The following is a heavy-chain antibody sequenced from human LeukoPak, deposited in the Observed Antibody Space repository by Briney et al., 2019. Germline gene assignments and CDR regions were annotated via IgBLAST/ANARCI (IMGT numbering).Heavy chain of an antibody. CDR1: GGSFSGYY. Sequence: SETLSLTCAVYGGSFSGYYWSWIRQPPGKGLEWIGEINHSGSTNYNPSIKSQVTISGDTSKNQFSLKLSYVTAADTAVYFCARVGYSYVINDWSRTGLGAYPTKYYYHMDVWGKGTTVTVSS. V-gene: IGHV4-34*01. CDR2: INHSGST. D-gene: IGHD5-18*01. CDR3: ARVGYSYVINDWSRTGLGAYPTKYYYHMDV. J-gene: IGHJ6*03.